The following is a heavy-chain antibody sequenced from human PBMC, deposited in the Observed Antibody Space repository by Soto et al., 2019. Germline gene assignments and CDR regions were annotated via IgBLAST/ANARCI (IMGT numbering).Heavy chain of an antibody. D-gene: IGHD6-6*01. V-gene: IGHV1-8*01. CDR3: AKKHSGSSLAY. CDR1: GYTFISSD. J-gene: IGHJ4*02. Sequence: QVQLVQSGPEVKKPGASVKVSCKTSGYTFISSDINWVRQAPGQGLEWVGLMNPNTGYRESAGKLQDRVTMTRDVSINTAYLELSGLTSEDTAVYFCAKKHSGSSLAYWGQGSLVSVSS. CDR2: MNPNTGYR.